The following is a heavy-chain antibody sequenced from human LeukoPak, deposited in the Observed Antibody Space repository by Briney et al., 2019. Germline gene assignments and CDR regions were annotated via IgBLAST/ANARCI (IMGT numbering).Heavy chain of an antibody. CDR3: ARRLYQLQRMSDWFDP. J-gene: IGHJ5*02. D-gene: IGHD1-1*01. Sequence: RGESLRISCQVSGDTFTNFWIGWVRHMPGKGLEWVAIINPGESQIRYSPSLQGQVTISADKSTTTVYLQWTSLRASDTAIYYCARRLYQLQRMSDWFDPWGQGTLVTVSS. V-gene: IGHV5-51*01. CDR2: INPGESQI. CDR1: GDTFTNFW.